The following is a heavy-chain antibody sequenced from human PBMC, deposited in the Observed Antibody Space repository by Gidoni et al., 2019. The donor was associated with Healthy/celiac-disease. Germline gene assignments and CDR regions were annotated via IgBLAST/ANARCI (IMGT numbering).Heavy chain of an antibody. D-gene: IGHD3-22*01. CDR1: GGSISSSSYY. V-gene: IGHV4-39*01. Sequence: QLQLQESGPGLVKPSETLSLTCTVSGGSISSSSYYWGWIRQPPGKGLEWIGSIYYSGSTYYNPSLKSRVTISVDTSKNQFSLKLSSVTAADTAVYYCARTYYDSSGYYPKFDYWGQGTLVTVSS. CDR2: IYYSGST. CDR3: ARTYYDSSGYYPKFDY. J-gene: IGHJ4*02.